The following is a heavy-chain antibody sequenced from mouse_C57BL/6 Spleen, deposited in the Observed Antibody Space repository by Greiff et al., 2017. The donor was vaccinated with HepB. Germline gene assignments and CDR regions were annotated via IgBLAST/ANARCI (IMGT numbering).Heavy chain of an antibody. V-gene: IGHV1-85*01. Sequence: QVQLQQSGPELVKPGASVKLSCKASGYTFTSYDINWVKQRPGQGLEWIGWIYPRDGSTKYNEKFKGKATLTVDTSSSTAYMELHSLTSEDSAVYFCASYGDYGNYDYYAMDYWGQGTSVTVSS. D-gene: IGHD2-1*01. J-gene: IGHJ4*01. CDR3: ASYGDYGNYDYYAMDY. CDR1: GYTFTSYD. CDR2: IYPRDGST.